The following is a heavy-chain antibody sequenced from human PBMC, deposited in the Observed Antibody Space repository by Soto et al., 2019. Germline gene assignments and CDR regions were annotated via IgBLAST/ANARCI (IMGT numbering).Heavy chain of an antibody. D-gene: IGHD3-3*01. CDR1: GGSISSSSYY. V-gene: IGHV4-39*01. CDR3: ARPDYDFRNGHDAFEI. CDR2: IYYSGST. Sequence: QLQLQESGPGLVKPSETLSLTCTVSGGSISSSSYYWGWIRQPPGKGLEWIGSIYYSGSTFHNPSLKGRVTVSVDTSKNQVHLQLSSVHAADTAVYYGARPDYDFRNGHDAFEIWGQWTLVTVSS. J-gene: IGHJ3*02.